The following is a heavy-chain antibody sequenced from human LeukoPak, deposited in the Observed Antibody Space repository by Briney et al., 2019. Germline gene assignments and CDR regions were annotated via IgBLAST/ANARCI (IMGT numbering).Heavy chain of an antibody. Sequence: TGGSLRLSCAASGFTFSNYAMSWVRQAPGKGLEWVSTISGSGGNTYYADSVKGRCTISRDNSKNTLYLQMNSLRAEDTAVYYCAKDESGYCTSSSCCKWFDPWGQGTLVTVSS. CDR2: ISGSGGNT. CDR3: AKDESGYCTSSSCCKWFDP. V-gene: IGHV3-23*01. J-gene: IGHJ5*02. CDR1: GFTFSNYA. D-gene: IGHD2-2*01.